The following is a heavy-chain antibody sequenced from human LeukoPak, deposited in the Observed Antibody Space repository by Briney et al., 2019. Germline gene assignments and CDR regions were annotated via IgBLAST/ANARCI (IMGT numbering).Heavy chain of an antibody. J-gene: IGHJ4*02. D-gene: IGHD2-8*01. CDR3: ATQYAQFYDF. Sequence: GESLKISCKASGYTFDNYWISWVRLMPGKGLEWMGIIHPGDSNARYNPSFQGHVTMSVDRSIDTAYLQWSSLQASDTATHYCATQYAQFYDFWGQGTLVTVSS. CDR2: IHPGDSNA. CDR1: GYTFDNYW. V-gene: IGHV5-51*01.